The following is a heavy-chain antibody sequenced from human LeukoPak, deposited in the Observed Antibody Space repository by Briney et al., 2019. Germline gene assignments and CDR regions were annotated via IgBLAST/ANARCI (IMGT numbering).Heavy chain of an antibody. CDR3: ARGWYYDSSGYEGSDY. Sequence: ASVKVSCKASGYIFTGYYMHWVRQAPGHGLEWMGWINPNSGDTNYAQKFQGRVTMTRDTSISTAYMELSRLRSDDTAVYYCARGWYYDSSGYEGSDYWGQGTLVTVSS. J-gene: IGHJ4*02. CDR1: GYIFTGYY. D-gene: IGHD3-22*01. V-gene: IGHV1-2*02. CDR2: INPNSGDT.